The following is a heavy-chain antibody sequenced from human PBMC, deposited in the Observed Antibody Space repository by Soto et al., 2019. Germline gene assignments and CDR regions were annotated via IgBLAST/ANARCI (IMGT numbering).Heavy chain of an antibody. CDR1: GFTFSSYG. CDR2: ISYDGSNK. J-gene: IGHJ4*02. Sequence: GGSLRLSCAASGFTFSSYGMHWVRQAPGKGLEWVAVISYDGSNKYYADSVKGRFTISRDNSKNTLYLQMNSLRAEDTAVYYCAKGHPAGTGIFGYWGQGTLVTVSS. D-gene: IGHD6-13*01. CDR3: AKGHPAGTGIFGY. V-gene: IGHV3-30*18.